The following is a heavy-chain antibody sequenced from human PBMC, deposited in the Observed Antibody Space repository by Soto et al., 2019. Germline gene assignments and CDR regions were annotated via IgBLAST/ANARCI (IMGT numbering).Heavy chain of an antibody. CDR3: AREFKLIDAFDI. D-gene: IGHD2-15*01. Sequence: GGSLRLSCAASGFTFSSYSMNWVRQAPGKGLEWVSSISSSSSYIYYADSVKGRFTISRDNAKNSLYLQMNSLRAEDTAVYYCAREFKLIDAFDIWGQGTMVTVSS. J-gene: IGHJ3*02. CDR1: GFTFSSYS. V-gene: IGHV3-21*01. CDR2: ISSSSSYI.